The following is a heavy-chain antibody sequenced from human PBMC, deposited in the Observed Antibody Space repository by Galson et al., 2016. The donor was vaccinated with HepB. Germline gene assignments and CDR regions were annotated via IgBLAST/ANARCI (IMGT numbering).Heavy chain of an antibody. Sequence: SLRLSCAASGFTFSNYAMSWVRQAPGKGLEWVSAISVGGDNTYYADSVKGRLTVSRDNSKNTVYLQINSLRAEDTAVYYCAKEGDHIDYWGQGTLVTVSS. CDR1: GFTFSNYA. J-gene: IGHJ4*02. V-gene: IGHV3-23*01. D-gene: IGHD3-16*01. CDR3: AKEGDHIDY. CDR2: ISVGGDNT.